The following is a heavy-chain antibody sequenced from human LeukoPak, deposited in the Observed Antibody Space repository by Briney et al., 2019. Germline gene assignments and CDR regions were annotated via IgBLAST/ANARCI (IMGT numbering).Heavy chain of an antibody. D-gene: IGHD3-10*01. V-gene: IGHV3-30*18. CDR3: AKGSGILGGYYFDY. CDR1: GFTFSSYG. CDR2: ISYDGSNK. J-gene: IGHJ4*02. Sequence: GGSLRLSCEASGFTFSSYGMHWVRQAPGKGLEWVAVISYDGSNKYYADSVKGRFTISRDNSKNTLYLQMNSLRAEDTAVYYCAKGSGILGGYYFDYWGQGTLVTVSS.